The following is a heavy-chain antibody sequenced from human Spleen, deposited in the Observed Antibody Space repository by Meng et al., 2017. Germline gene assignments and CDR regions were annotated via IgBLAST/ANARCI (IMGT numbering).Heavy chain of an antibody. D-gene: IGHD6-19*01. Sequence: GQLVRCGAEGKNPGASMKVSCKASGYTFTSYGISWVRQAPGQGLEWMGWIHAGNGNTKYSQKFQGRVTITRDTSASTAYMELSSLRSEDTAVYYCARLALAGTRPFDYWGQGTLVTVSS. CDR2: IHAGNGNT. V-gene: IGHV1-18*01. CDR3: ARLALAGTRPFDY. CDR1: GYTFTSYG. J-gene: IGHJ4*02.